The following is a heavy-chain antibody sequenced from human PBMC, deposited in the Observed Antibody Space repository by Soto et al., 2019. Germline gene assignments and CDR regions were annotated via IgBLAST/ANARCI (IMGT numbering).Heavy chain of an antibody. CDR1: GYTFTSYG. Sequence: ASVKVSCKASGYTFTSYGISWVRQAPGQGLEWMGWISAYNGNTNYAQKLQGRVTMTTDTSTSTAYMELGSLRSDDTAVYYCAREGPFWSGYSDYYYGMDVWGQGTTVTVSS. CDR2: ISAYNGNT. V-gene: IGHV1-18*01. J-gene: IGHJ6*02. D-gene: IGHD3-3*01. CDR3: AREGPFWSGYSDYYYGMDV.